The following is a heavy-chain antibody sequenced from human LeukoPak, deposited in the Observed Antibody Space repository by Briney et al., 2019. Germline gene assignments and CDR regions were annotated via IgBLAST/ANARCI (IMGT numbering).Heavy chain of an antibody. D-gene: IGHD3-3*01. CDR1: GFTFGDYS. Sequence: GGSLRLSCTASGFTFGDYSLSWVRQAPEKGLEWVGFIRRKGYGGTTEYAPSVKGRFIISRDDSKSTAYLQMNSLKTEDTAVYYCTRDHDFWSGPFDVWGKGTTLTVSS. CDR3: TRDHDFWSGPFDV. J-gene: IGHJ6*04. CDR2: IRRKGYGGTT. V-gene: IGHV3-49*04.